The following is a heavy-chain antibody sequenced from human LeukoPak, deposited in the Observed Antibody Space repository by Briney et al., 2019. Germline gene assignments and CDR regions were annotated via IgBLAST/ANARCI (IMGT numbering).Heavy chain of an antibody. J-gene: IGHJ1*01. Sequence: GGSLRLSCAASGFTFNKAWMSWVRQAPGKGLEWVGFTRSKAYGGTTEYAASVKGRFTISRDDSKSIAYLQMNSLKTEDTAVYYCTRAKEDYYDSSGYAEYFQHWGQGTLVAVSS. CDR1: GFTFNKAW. V-gene: IGHV3-49*04. D-gene: IGHD3-22*01. CDR2: TRSKAYGGTT. CDR3: TRAKEDYYDSSGYAEYFQH.